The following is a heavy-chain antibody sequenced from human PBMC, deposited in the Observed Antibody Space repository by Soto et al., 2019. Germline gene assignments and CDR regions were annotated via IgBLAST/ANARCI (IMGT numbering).Heavy chain of an antibody. CDR1: GGSISSSDYY. Sequence: SETLSLTCTVSGGSISSSDYYWGWIRQPPGKGLECIGSISYNGGTFYSASLKSRVSISVDTSKNQFSLRLSSVTAADTAVYYCARLKSRYYKIISYSFDYWGRGALVTVSS. CDR3: ARLKSRYYKIISYSFDY. D-gene: IGHD3-10*01. V-gene: IGHV4-39*07. J-gene: IGHJ4*02. CDR2: ISYNGGT.